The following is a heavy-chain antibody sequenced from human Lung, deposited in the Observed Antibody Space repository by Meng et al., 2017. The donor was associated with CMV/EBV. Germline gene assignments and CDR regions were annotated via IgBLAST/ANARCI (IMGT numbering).Heavy chain of an antibody. CDR1: GFTFSNYA. CDR2: IYSDGSST. J-gene: IGHJ4*02. CDR3: AKGDDSGWSPFDY. D-gene: IGHD3-22*01. V-gene: IGHV3-23*03. Sequence: GESLKISCAASGFTFSNYAMNWVRQAPGKGLEWVSVIYSDGSSTYYADSVKGRFTISRDNSKNTLDLQMNSLRAEDTAVYYCAKGDDSGWSPFDYWVQGTLVTVSS.